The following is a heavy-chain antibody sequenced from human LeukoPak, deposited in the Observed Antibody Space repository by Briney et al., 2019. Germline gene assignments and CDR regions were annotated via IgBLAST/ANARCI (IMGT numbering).Heavy chain of an antibody. CDR2: INHSGST. D-gene: IGHD1-1*01. CDR1: GGSFSGYY. Sequence: SETLSLTCAVYGGSFSGYYWSWIRQPPGKGLEWIGEINHSGSTNYNPSLKSRVTISVDTSKNQFSLKLSSVTAADTAVYYCARAERKYNWFDPWGQGTLVTVSS. V-gene: IGHV4-34*01. J-gene: IGHJ5*02. CDR3: ARAERKYNWFDP.